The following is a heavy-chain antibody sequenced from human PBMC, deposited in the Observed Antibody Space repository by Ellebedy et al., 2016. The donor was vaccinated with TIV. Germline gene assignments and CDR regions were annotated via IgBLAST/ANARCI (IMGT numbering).Heavy chain of an antibody. V-gene: IGHV1-69*13. CDR1: RGTFSSYA. D-gene: IGHD5-24*01. CDR3: ARGSSALDGYNRAFDI. J-gene: IGHJ3*02. CDR2: IIPIFGIA. Sequence: SVKVSXKASRGTFSSYAISWVRQAPGQGLEWMGGIIPIFGIANYALKFQGRVTITADESTSTAYMELSSLRSEDTAVYYCARGSSALDGYNRAFDIWGQGTMVTVSS.